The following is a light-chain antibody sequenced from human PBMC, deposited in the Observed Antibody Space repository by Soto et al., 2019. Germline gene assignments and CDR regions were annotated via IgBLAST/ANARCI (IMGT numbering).Light chain of an antibody. CDR2: AAS. V-gene: IGKV1-39*01. CDR3: QQSDSTPQT. CDR1: QSISND. J-gene: IGKJ1*01. Sequence: DIQMTQSPSSLSASVGDRVTISCRASQSISNDLNWYQQKLVTAPKLLIYAASSLQSGVPSRFSGSGSGTDFTLTISSLQIEDFETYFCQQSDSTPQTFGKGAKVEIK.